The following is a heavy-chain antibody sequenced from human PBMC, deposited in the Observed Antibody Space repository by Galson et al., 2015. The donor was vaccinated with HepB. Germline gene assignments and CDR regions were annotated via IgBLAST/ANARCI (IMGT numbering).Heavy chain of an antibody. V-gene: IGHV3-74*01. J-gene: IGHJ4*02. Sequence: SLRLSCAASGFTFSNYWMHWVRQAPGKGLVWVSRINSDGTYITYADSVKGRFTISRDNAKITLYLQMNSPRAEDTALYYCARTRGAAAGIFDYWGQGSLVTVSS. CDR1: GFTFSNYW. D-gene: IGHD6-13*01. CDR2: INSDGTYI. CDR3: ARTRGAAAGIFDY.